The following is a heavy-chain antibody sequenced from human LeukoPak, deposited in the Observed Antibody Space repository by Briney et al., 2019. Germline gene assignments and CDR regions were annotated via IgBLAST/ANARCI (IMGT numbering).Heavy chain of an antibody. CDR1: GGSFSGYY. D-gene: IGHD5-12*01. CDR3: ARAGYSGSDFSV. J-gene: IGHJ6*04. Sequence: LSETLSLTCAVYGGSFSGYYWSWIRQPPGKGLEWIGYIYYSGSTNYNPSLKSRVTISVDTSKNQFSLKLSSVTATDTAVYYCARAGYSGSDFSVWGKGSTVTVSS. CDR2: IYYSGST. V-gene: IGHV4-59*01.